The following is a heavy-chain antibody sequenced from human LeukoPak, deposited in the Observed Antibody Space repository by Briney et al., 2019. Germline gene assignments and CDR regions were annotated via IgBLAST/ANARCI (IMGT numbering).Heavy chain of an antibody. CDR3: ARGGGSGSSLVVWYFDL. D-gene: IGHD3-10*01. CDR1: GFTFDDYG. J-gene: IGHJ2*01. CDR2: INWNGGST. V-gene: IGHV3-20*04. Sequence: GGSLRLSCAASGFTFDDYGMGWVRQAPGKGLEWVSGINWNGGSTGYADSVKGRFTISRDNAKNSLYLQMNSLRAEDTALYYCARGGGSGSSLVVWYFDLWGRGTLVTVSS.